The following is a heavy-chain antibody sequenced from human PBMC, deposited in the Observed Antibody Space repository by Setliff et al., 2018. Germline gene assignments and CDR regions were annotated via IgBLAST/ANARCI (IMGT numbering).Heavy chain of an antibody. Sequence: PSETLSLTCTVSGGSIGPHYWSWIRQAPGKGLEWIGHIFYSDTAKYNPSLESRAAISMDSSKNQFSLKLRSVTAADTAVYYCARDRSTVIRGVTSFFYYYMDVWGGGTTVTVSS. CDR1: GGSIGPHY. J-gene: IGHJ6*03. CDR2: IFYSDTA. D-gene: IGHD3-10*01. V-gene: IGHV4-59*11. CDR3: ARDRSTVIRGVTSFFYYYMDV.